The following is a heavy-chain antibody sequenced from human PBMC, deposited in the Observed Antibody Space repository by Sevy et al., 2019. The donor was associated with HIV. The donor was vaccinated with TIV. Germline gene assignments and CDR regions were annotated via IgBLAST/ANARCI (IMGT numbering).Heavy chain of an antibody. Sequence: GGSLRLSCAASGFTFSNAWMSWVRQSPGKGLEWVGRIRSKAGGGTTDYATIVKGKFTISRDDSRDIFYLQRNSLETEDTAVYYCTTDHRRDGIVVVPFEYWGQGTLVTVSS. CDR2: IRSKAGGGTT. V-gene: IGHV3-15*01. CDR3: TTDHRRDGIVVVPFEY. J-gene: IGHJ4*02. D-gene: IGHD2-15*01. CDR1: GFTFSNAW.